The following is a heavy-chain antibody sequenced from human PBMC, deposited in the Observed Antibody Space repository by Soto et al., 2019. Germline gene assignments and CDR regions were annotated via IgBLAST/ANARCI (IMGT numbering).Heavy chain of an antibody. V-gene: IGHV4-31*03. D-gene: IGHD5-12*01. CDR3: AREGLPLTNEYLFDP. Sequence: SETLSLTCTASGGSISSGGYYWSLFRQNPGKGLEWIGDIYYSGSTYYNPSLKSRVTISVDTSKNQFSLKLSSVTAADTAVYYCAREGLPLTNEYLFDPWGQGTLVTVSS. CDR2: IYYSGST. J-gene: IGHJ5*02. CDR1: GGSISSGGYY.